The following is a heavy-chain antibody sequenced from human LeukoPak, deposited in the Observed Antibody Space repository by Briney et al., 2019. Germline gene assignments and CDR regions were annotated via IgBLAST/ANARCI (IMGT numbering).Heavy chain of an antibody. J-gene: IGHJ2*01. CDR3: TRGDSNGYYLFYWYFAL. V-gene: IGHV3-49*04. CDR2: IRPKAYGGTT. CDR1: GFTFGDYA. Sequence: GGSLRLSCTTSGFTFGDYALSWVRQAPGKGLEWVGYIRPKAYGGTTQYAASMRGRFAISRDDSKSIAYLQMNSLKTEDTAVYYCTRGDSNGYYLFYWYFALWGRGTLVTVSS. D-gene: IGHD3-22*01.